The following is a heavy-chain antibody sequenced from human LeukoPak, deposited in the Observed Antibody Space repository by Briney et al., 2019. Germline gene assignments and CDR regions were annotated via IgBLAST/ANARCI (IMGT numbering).Heavy chain of an antibody. D-gene: IGHD3-16*01. CDR3: AKDFFGSALPRSFDY. CDR2: INPSGGST. Sequence: ASVKVSCKASGYTFTSYYMHWVRQAPGQGLEWMGIINPSGGSTSYAQKFQGRVTMTRDTSTSTVYMELSSLRAEDTAVYYCAKDFFGSALPRSFDYWGQGTLVTVSS. J-gene: IGHJ4*02. V-gene: IGHV1-46*01. CDR1: GYTFTSYY.